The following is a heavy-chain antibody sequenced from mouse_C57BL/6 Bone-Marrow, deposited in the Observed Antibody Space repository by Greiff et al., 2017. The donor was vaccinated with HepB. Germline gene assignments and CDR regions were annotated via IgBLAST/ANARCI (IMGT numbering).Heavy chain of an antibody. V-gene: IGHV3-6*01. CDR2: ISYDGRN. CDR3: ARGEVLTGTDFRF. Sequence: EVQLQESGPGLVKPSQSLSLTCSVTGYSITSGYYWNWIRQFPGNKLEWRGYISYDGRNNYNQSLKKRISITRDTSKNHFFLKLNSVTTEDTSTYFCARGEVLTGTDFRFCGQGTTLTVSS. D-gene: IGHD4-1*01. J-gene: IGHJ2*01. CDR1: GYSITSGYY.